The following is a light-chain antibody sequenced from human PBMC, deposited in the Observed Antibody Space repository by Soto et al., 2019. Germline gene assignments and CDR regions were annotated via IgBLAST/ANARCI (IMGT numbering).Light chain of an antibody. Sequence: EIVMTQSPATLSVSPGERASLSCRASQSVGSNLAWYRQRPGQAPRLLIYGTSARATGVPARFSGSGSGTEFTLTISSLQSEDFAVYYCQQYNNWPLTFGGGTKVELK. V-gene: IGKV3-15*01. J-gene: IGKJ4*01. CDR3: QQYNNWPLT. CDR2: GTS. CDR1: QSVGSN.